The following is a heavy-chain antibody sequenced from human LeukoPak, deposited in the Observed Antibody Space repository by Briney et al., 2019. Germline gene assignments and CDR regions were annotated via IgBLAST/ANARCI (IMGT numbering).Heavy chain of an antibody. V-gene: IGHV3-23*01. J-gene: IGHJ4*02. CDR2: ISNSGGST. Sequence: PGGSLRLSCAASGFTFSSYWMSWVRQAPGKGLEWVSAISNSGGSTYYADSVKGRFTISRDNSKNTLYLQMNSLRAEDTAVYYCAKGGATPGGFDYWGQGTLVTVSS. CDR3: AKGGATPGGFDY. D-gene: IGHD4/OR15-4a*01. CDR1: GFTFSSYW.